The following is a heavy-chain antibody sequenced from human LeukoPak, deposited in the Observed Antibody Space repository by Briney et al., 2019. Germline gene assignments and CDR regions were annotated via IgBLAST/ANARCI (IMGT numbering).Heavy chain of an antibody. D-gene: IGHD2-2*01. CDR2: ISGSGGST. J-gene: IGHJ3*02. CDR1: GFTFSSYG. V-gene: IGHV3-23*01. CDR3: AKELPPPFYCSSTSCQYGANAFDI. Sequence: GGSLRLSCAASGFTFSSYGMHWVRQAPGKGLEWVSAISGSGGSTYYADSVKGRFTISRDNSKNTLYLQMNSLRAEDTAVYYCAKELPPPFYCSSTSCQYGANAFDIWGQGTMVTVSS.